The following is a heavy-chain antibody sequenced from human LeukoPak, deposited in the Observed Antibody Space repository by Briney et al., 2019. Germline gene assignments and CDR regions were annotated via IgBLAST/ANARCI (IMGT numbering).Heavy chain of an antibody. J-gene: IGHJ5*02. CDR2: IYYSGST. CDR3: ARGYCSGGSCYSWWFDP. CDR1: GGSISSGDYY. D-gene: IGHD2-15*01. V-gene: IGHV4-30-4*01. Sequence: NPSETLSLTCTVSGGSISSGDYYWSWIRQPPGKDLEWIGYIYYSGSTYYNPSLKSRDTISVDTSKNQFSLKLSSVTAADTAVYYCARGYCSGGSCYSWWFDPWGQGTLVTVSS.